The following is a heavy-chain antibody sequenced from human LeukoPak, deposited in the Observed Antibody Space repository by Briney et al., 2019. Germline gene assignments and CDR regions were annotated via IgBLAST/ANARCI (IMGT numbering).Heavy chain of an antibody. CDR1: GFTFSDYY. Sequence: GGSLRLSCAASGFTFSDYYMSWIRQAPGKGLEWVSYISSSGSTINYADSVKGRFTISRDNAKNSLYLQMNSLRAEDTAVYYCATAYDILTGYYHPTPPDYWGQGTLVTVSS. V-gene: IGHV3-11*01. CDR3: ATAYDILTGYYHPTPPDY. CDR2: ISSSGSTI. J-gene: IGHJ4*02. D-gene: IGHD3-9*01.